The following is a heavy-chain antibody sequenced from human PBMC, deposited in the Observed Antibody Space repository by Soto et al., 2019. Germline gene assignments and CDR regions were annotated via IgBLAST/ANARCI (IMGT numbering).Heavy chain of an antibody. CDR2: IRAYNGNT. D-gene: IGHD3-16*01. J-gene: IGHJ5*01. CDR1: GYTFTSYG. V-gene: IGHV1-18*01. Sequence: QVQLVQSGAEVKKPGASVKVSCKASGYTFTSYGISWVRQAPGQGLEWMGWIRAYNGNTNYAQKLQGRVNMTTDKSTRTDYMELRSLRSEDTAVYYCARDDAGRWGRQDASWAHGTIVTVSS. CDR3: ARDDAGRWGRQDAS.